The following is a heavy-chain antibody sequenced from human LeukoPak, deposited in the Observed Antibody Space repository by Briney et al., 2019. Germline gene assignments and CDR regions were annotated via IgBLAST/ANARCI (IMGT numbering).Heavy chain of an antibody. Sequence: ASVKVSCKASVYTFTSYDINWVRQATGQGLEWTGWMNPNSGNTGYAQKFQGRVTMTRNTSISTAYMELSSLRSEDTAVYYCARGRQQWLAYAFDIWGQGTMVTVSS. J-gene: IGHJ3*02. V-gene: IGHV1-8*01. CDR2: MNPNSGNT. CDR3: ARGRQQWLAYAFDI. CDR1: VYTFTSYD. D-gene: IGHD6-19*01.